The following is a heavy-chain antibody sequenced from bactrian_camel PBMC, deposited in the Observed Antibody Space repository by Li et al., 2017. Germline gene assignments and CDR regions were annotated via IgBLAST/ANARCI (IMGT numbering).Heavy chain of an antibody. CDR3: AASARGLGYPYLSQEEYTY. V-gene: IGHV3S6*01. J-gene: IGHJ4*01. CDR2: MNSDGSAI. D-gene: IGHD5*01. CDR1: GFTFRIYS. Sequence: HVQLVESGGDLVHTGGSVRLSCAGSGFTFRIYSMNWVRQAPGKGPEWVSSMNSDGSAIDYADSVKGRFTISKDNAKNSLTLQMNSLKPEDTAMYYCAASARGLGYPYLSQEEYTYWGQGTQVTVS.